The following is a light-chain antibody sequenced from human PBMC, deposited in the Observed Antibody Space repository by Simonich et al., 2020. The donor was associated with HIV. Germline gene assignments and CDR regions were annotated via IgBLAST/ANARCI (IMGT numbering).Light chain of an antibody. V-gene: IGKV1-39*01. Sequence: DIQMTQSPSSLSASVGNRVTITCRTNQSIRTYLSWYQQKPGKDPKLLIYAESSLQSGVPSRFSGSGSGTDFTLTISSLQPDDFATYYCQQYNTFPLTFGQGTRLEIK. CDR1: QSIRTY. J-gene: IGKJ5*01. CDR3: QQYNTFPLT. CDR2: AES.